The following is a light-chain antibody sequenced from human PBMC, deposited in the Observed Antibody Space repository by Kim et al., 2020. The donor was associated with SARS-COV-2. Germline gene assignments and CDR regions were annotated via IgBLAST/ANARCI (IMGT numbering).Light chain of an antibody. CDR1: SSNIGAGYD. V-gene: IGLV1-40*01. J-gene: IGLJ3*02. Sequence: QSVTIPCTGSSSNIGAGYDVHWYQQLPGTAPKLLIYGNSNRPSGVPDRFSGSKSGTSASLAITGLQAEDEADYYCQSYDSSLSGWVFGGGTQLTVL. CDR2: GNS. CDR3: QSYDSSLSGWV.